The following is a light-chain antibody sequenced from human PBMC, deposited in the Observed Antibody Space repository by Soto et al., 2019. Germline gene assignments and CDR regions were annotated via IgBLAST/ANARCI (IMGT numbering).Light chain of an antibody. V-gene: IGKV3-11*01. J-gene: IGKJ4*01. CDR1: QSINVY. CDR2: DAS. Sequence: EIGLTQSPATLSLSPGERATLSCRASQSINVYLAWYQQKPGQPPRLLIYDASNRAAGIPARFSGSGSGTDFTLTISSLEPEDFALYYCQQRSKWPTVTFGGGTKLDIK. CDR3: QQRSKWPTVT.